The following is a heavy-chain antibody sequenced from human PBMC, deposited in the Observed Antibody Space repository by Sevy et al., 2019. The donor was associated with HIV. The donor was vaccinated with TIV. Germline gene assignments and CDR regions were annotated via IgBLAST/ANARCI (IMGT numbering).Heavy chain of an antibody. V-gene: IGHV3-23*01. CDR3: AKGVSSGYYSGFDP. Sequence: GGSQRLSCAASGFTFSGYAMSWVRQAPGKGLEWVSAISGSGGSTYYADSVKGRFTISRDNSKNTLYLQMNSLRAEDTAVYYCAKGVSSGYYSGFDPWGQGTLVTVSS. D-gene: IGHD3-22*01. J-gene: IGHJ5*02. CDR1: GFTFSGYA. CDR2: ISGSGGST.